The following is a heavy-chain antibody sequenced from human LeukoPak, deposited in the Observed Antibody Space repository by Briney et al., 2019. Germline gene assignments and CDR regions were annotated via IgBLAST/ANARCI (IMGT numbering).Heavy chain of an antibody. CDR3: ARLRNRFMALDY. CDR1: GYTFTGYY. CDR2: INPNSGGT. D-gene: IGHD1-14*01. J-gene: IGHJ4*02. Sequence: ASVKVSCKASGYTFTGYYMHWVRQAPGQGLEWMGWINPNSGGTNYAQKFQGRVTMTRDTSIGTAYMELSRLRSDDTAVYYCARLRNRFMALDYWGQGTLVTVSS. V-gene: IGHV1-2*02.